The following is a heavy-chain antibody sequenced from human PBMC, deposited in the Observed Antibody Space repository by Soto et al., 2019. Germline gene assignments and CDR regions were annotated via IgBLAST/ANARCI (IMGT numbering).Heavy chain of an antibody. CDR1: GYSFTSFP. D-gene: IGHD3-10*01. V-gene: IGHV1-3*01. CDR3: ARGGGLDD. Sequence: QVQLVQSGAEVKKPGASVKVSCKASGYSFTSFPIHWVRQAPGQGLECMGWINAANGYTRYSQKFQGRVTITRDTPATTAYMELSSLTSEDTAVYYCARGGGLDDWGQGTLITVSS. CDR2: INAANGYT. J-gene: IGHJ4*02.